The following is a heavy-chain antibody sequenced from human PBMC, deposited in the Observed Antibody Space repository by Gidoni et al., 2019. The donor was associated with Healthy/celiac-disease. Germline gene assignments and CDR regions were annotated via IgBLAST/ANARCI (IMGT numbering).Heavy chain of an antibody. Sequence: EVQLLESGGGLVQPGGSLRLSCSASGFTFSGHAMSWVRQAPGKGLEWVSAISGSGGSTYYADSVKGRFTISRDNSKNTLYLQMNSLRAEDTAVYYCAKEPKGRQWLSPYYFDYWGQGTLVTVSS. J-gene: IGHJ4*02. V-gene: IGHV3-23*01. CDR2: ISGSGGST. CDR1: GFTFSGHA. CDR3: AKEPKGRQWLSPYYFDY. D-gene: IGHD6-19*01.